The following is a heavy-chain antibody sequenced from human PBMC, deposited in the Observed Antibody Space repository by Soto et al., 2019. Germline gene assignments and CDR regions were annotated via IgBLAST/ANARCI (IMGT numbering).Heavy chain of an antibody. D-gene: IGHD5-12*01. CDR1: GFSVTANY. CDR3: HGYGY. Sequence: EVQVVESGGGLIQPGGSLRLSCEVSGFSVTANYMSWVRQAPGKGLEWVSVIYSGGSTYYIDSVKGRFSISSYISKNTLYLQMNSLRAEDTAVYYCHGYGYWGQGTLFTFSS. J-gene: IGHJ4*02. V-gene: IGHV3-53*01. CDR2: IYSGGST.